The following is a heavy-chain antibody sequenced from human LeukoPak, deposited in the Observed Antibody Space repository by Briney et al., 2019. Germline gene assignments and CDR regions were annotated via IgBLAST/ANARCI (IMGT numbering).Heavy chain of an antibody. V-gene: IGHV4-31*03. J-gene: IGHJ5*02. CDR3: ARDLPYYYDSSGYYLGP. CDR2: IYYSGST. CDR1: GGSISSGGYH. Sequence: SETLSLTCTVSGGSISSGGYHWSWIRQHPGKGLEWIGNIYYSGSTYYNPSLKSRVTISVNTSKNQFSLKLSSVTAADTAVYYCARDLPYYYDSSGYYLGPWGQGTLVTVSS. D-gene: IGHD3-22*01.